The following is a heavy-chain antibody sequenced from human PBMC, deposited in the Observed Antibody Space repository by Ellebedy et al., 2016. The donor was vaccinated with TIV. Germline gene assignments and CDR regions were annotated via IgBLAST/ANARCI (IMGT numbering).Heavy chain of an antibody. CDR2: INPNSGDT. V-gene: IGHV1-2*02. Sequence: ASVKVSCXASGYTFTSYDINWVRQAPGQGLEWMGWINPNSGDTNYAQKFQGRVTMTGDTSISTAYMELSRLRSDDTAVYYCARLYGPWASFDYWGQGTLVTVSS. J-gene: IGHJ4*02. CDR1: GYTFTSYD. D-gene: IGHD3-16*02. CDR3: ARLYGPWASFDY.